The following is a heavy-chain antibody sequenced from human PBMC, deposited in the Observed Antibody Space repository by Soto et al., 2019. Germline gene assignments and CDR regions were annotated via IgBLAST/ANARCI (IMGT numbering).Heavy chain of an antibody. CDR2: IYYSGSI. CDR3: ARGGGSFSSGWYYDY. D-gene: IGHD6-19*01. J-gene: IGHJ4*02. V-gene: IGHV4-59*08. CDR1: GVSITYSY. Sequence: QVQLQESGPGLVKPSETLSLTCTVSGVSITYSYWNWVRQPPGKGLEWIGFIYYSGSIKYNPSLESPVPMSVDTSKKQLSLKLASVTATDTGVYYCARGGGSFSSGWYYDYWGQGTLVTVSS.